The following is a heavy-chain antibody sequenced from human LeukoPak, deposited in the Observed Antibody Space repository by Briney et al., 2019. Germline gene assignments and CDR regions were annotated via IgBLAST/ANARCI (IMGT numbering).Heavy chain of an antibody. CDR1: GYTFTSYY. CDR2: INPSGGST. J-gene: IGHJ4*02. D-gene: IGHD3-22*01. V-gene: IGHV1-46*01. Sequence: ASVKVSCKASGYTFTSYYMHWVRQAPGQGLEWMGIINPSGGSTSYAQKFQGRVTMTRDMSTITVYMELSSLRSEDTAVYYCARGKGAYYYDSSGYYETDDLDYWGQGTLVTVSS. CDR3: ARGKGAYYYDSSGYYETDDLDY.